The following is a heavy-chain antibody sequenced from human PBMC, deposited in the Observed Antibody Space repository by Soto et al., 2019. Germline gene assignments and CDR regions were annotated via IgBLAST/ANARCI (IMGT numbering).Heavy chain of an antibody. D-gene: IGHD1-26*01. J-gene: IGHJ4*02. Sequence: ASVKVSCKASGYTFTSYDINWVRQATGQGLEWMGWMNPNSGNTGYAQKFQDRVTITRDTSARTAYMELSSLRSEDTAVYYCARGVPPIVGASIDYWGQGTLVTVSS. CDR3: ARGVPPIVGASIDY. CDR2: MNPNSGNT. CDR1: GYTFTSYD. V-gene: IGHV1-8*01.